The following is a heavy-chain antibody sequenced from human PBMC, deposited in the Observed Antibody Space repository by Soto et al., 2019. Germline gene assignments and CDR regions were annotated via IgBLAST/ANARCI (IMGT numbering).Heavy chain of an antibody. Sequence: GGSLRLSCAASGFTFSSYDMHWVRQATGKGLEWVSAIGTAGDTYYPGSVKGRFTISRENAKNSLYLQMNSLRAGDTAVYYCARGYCSGGSCYPEINPFDYWGQGTLVTVSS. CDR3: ARGYCSGGSCYPEINPFDY. V-gene: IGHV3-13*01. CDR2: IGTAGDT. D-gene: IGHD2-15*01. CDR1: GFTFSSYD. J-gene: IGHJ4*02.